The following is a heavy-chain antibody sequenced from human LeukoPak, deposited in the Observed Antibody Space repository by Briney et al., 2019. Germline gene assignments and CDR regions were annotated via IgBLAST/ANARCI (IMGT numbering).Heavy chain of an antibody. CDR3: ARDRGVWFDP. Sequence: PGGSLRLSCATSGFTFSSYEMNWVRQAPGKGLEWVSYISSSGSTIYYADSVKGRFTISRDNAKNSLYLQMNSLRAEDTAVYYCARDRGVWFDPWGQGTLVTVSS. CDR2: ISSSGSTI. D-gene: IGHD2-8*01. J-gene: IGHJ5*02. CDR1: GFTFSSYE. V-gene: IGHV3-48*03.